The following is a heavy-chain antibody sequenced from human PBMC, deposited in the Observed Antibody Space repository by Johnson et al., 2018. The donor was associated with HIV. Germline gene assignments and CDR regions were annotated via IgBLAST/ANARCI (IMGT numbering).Heavy chain of an antibody. D-gene: IGHD2-2*01. CDR3: EKDVREYCSSISCFDGFDV. V-gene: IGHV3-30-3*01. CDR2: ISYYGSNK. CDR1: GFTFSSYA. Sequence: QVQLVESGGGVVQPGRSLRLSCAASGFTFSSYAMHWVRQAPGKGLEWVAVISYYGSNKYYADSVKVRFTISSDNSKNTLYLQMNSMRADDTTVYYWEKDVREYCSSISCFDGFDVWGQGTMVNVSS. J-gene: IGHJ3*01.